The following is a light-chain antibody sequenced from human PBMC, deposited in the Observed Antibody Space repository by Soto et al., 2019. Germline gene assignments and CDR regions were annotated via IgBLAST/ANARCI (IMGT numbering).Light chain of an antibody. J-gene: IGLJ2*01. Sequence: QSALTQPRSVSGSPGQSVTISCTGTSSDVGGYNYVSWYQQHPGKAPKLMIYDVSTRPSGVPDRFSGSKSGNTASLTISGLQAEEEADYYCCSHAGSDTLVFGGGTKLTVL. CDR1: SSDVGGYNY. CDR3: CSHAGSDTLV. V-gene: IGLV2-11*01. CDR2: DVS.